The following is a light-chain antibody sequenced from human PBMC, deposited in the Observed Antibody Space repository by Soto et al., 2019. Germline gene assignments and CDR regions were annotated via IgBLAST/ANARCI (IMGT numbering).Light chain of an antibody. CDR2: LSSDGSH. CDR1: SGHSSYA. CDR3: QTWDTGARVV. V-gene: IGLV4-69*01. J-gene: IGLJ2*01. Sequence: QLVLTQSPSASASLGASVKLTCTLSSGHSSYAIEWHQQQPEKGPRYLMKLSSDGSHRKGDGIPDRFSGSSSGAARYLTSSSLQSEDEAYYYCQTWDTGARVVFGGGTKLTVL.